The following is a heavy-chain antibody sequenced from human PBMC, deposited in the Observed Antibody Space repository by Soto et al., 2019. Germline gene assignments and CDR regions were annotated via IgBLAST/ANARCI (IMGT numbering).Heavy chain of an antibody. J-gene: IGHJ4*02. D-gene: IGHD6-19*01. CDR2: IYPGDSDT. CDR1: GYSFTSHW. V-gene: IGHV5-51*01. CDR3: ARHKGDSSGWYYFDY. Sequence: GASLKISCKGSGYSFTSHWIGWVRQMPGKGLEWMGIIYPGDSDTRYSPSFQGQVTISADKSISTAYLQWSSLKASDTAMYYCARHKGDSSGWYYFDYWGQGTLVTVSS.